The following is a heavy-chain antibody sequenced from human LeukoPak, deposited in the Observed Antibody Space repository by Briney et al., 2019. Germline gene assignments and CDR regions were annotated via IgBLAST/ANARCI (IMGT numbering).Heavy chain of an antibody. CDR1: GGTFSSYT. Sequence: ASVKVSCKASGGTFSSYTISWVRQPPGQGLEWMGRIIPILGIANYAQKFQGRVTITADKSTSTAYMELSSLRSEDTAVYYCASGDSSGPIPYYYYGMDVWGQGTTVTVSS. CDR2: IIPILGIA. CDR3: ASGDSSGPIPYYYYGMDV. D-gene: IGHD3-22*01. J-gene: IGHJ6*02. V-gene: IGHV1-69*02.